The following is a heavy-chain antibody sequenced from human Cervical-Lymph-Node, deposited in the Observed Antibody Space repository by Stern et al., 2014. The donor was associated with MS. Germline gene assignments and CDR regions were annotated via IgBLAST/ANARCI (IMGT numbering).Heavy chain of an antibody. CDR1: GFTFSSYG. CDR2: IWYDGSNK. V-gene: IGHV3-33*01. CDR3: ARDLRRLGELSLYEYYFDY. D-gene: IGHD3-16*02. J-gene: IGHJ4*02. Sequence: VQLVESGGGVVQPGRSLRLSCAASGFTFSSYGMHWVRQAPGKGLEWVAVIWYDGSNKYYADSVKGRFTISRDNSKNTLYLQMNSLRAEDTAVYYCARDLRRLGELSLYEYYFDYWGQGTLVTVSS.